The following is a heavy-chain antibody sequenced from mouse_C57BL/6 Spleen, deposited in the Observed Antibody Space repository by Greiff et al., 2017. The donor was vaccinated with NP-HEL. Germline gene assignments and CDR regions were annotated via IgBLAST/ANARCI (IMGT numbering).Heavy chain of an antibody. V-gene: IGHV5-12*01. Sequence: EVQLVESGGGLVQPGGSLKLSCAASGFTFSDYYMYWVRQTPETRLEWVAYISNGGGSTYYPDTVKGRFTISRDNAKNTLYLQMSRLKSEDTAMYYCARAYDGYLYAMDYWGQGTSVTVSS. J-gene: IGHJ4*01. CDR3: ARAYDGYLYAMDY. D-gene: IGHD2-3*01. CDR2: ISNGGGST. CDR1: GFTFSDYY.